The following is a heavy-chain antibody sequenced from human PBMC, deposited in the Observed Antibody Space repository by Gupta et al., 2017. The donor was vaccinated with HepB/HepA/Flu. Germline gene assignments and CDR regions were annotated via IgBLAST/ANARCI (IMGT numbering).Heavy chain of an antibody. CDR2: ISSDGSKT. Sequence: QVPLVQSGGGVVQLGSSLRLACPVSALLFKNFAMHWVRQAPGRGLEWVAVISSDGSKTYYGDSVKGRFTISRDNSNSTLYLQMNSLTIDDSALYFCAGNYSNSAVDVWGQGTTVTVSS. CDR1: ALLFKNFA. J-gene: IGHJ6*02. D-gene: IGHD3-10*01. V-gene: IGHV3-30*03. CDR3: AGNYSNSAVDV.